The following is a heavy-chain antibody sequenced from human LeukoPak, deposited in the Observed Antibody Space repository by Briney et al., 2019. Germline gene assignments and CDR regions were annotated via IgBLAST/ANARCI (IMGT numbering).Heavy chain of an antibody. CDR3: ARVGLWFGELLYYYYYMDV. V-gene: IGHV1-18*01. Sequence: GASVKVSCKASGYTFTSYGISWVRQAPGQGLEWMGWISAYNGNTNYAQKLQGRVTMTTDTSTSTAYMELRSLRSDDTAVYYCARVGLWFGELLYYYYYMDVWGKGTTVTVSS. D-gene: IGHD3-10*01. J-gene: IGHJ6*03. CDR1: GYTFTSYG. CDR2: ISAYNGNT.